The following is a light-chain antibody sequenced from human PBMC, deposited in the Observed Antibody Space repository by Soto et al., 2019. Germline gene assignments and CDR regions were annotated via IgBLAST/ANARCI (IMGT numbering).Light chain of an antibody. J-gene: IGLJ2*01. Sequence: NFMLTQPHSVSESPGKTVTISCTRSSGSIASNYVQWYQQRPGSAPTTVIYEDNQRPSGVPERFSGSIDSSSNSASLTISGLKTDDEADYYCQSYDSSNQNVVFGGGTKLTVL. V-gene: IGLV6-57*04. CDR3: QSYDSSNQNVV. CDR2: EDN. CDR1: SGSIASNY.